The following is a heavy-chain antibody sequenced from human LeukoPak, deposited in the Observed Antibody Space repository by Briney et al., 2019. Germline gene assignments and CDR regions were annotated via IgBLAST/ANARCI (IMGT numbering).Heavy chain of an antibody. D-gene: IGHD5-24*01. Sequence: PGGSLRLSCTASGFIFSSYWMHWVRQAPGKGLVWVSRINSDGGSTSYADSVKGRFTISRDNAKNTLYLQMNSLRAEDTAVYYCARRIQGMAPYYFDYWGQGTLVTVSS. CDR2: INSDGGST. J-gene: IGHJ4*02. CDR3: ARRIQGMAPYYFDY. V-gene: IGHV3-74*01. CDR1: GFIFSSYW.